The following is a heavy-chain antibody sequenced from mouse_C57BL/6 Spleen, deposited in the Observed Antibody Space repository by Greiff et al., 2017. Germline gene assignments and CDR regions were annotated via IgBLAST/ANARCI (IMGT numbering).Heavy chain of an antibody. V-gene: IGHV1-52*01. J-gene: IGHJ1*03. Sequence: VQLQQPGAELVRPGSSVKLSCKASGYTFTSYWMHWVKQRPIQGLEWIGNIDPSDSETHYNQKFKDKATLTVDKSSSTAYMQLSSLTSEDSAVYYCARLRERIITTVVEDWYFDVWGTGTTVTVSS. D-gene: IGHD1-1*01. CDR1: GYTFTSYW. CDR3: ARLRERIITTVVEDWYFDV. CDR2: IDPSDSET.